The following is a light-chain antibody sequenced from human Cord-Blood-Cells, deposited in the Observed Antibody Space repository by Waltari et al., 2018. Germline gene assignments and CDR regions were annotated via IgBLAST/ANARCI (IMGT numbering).Light chain of an antibody. J-gene: IGLJ2*01. CDR1: SSDVGGYHY. CDR3: SSYAGSNNVV. Sequence: QSALTQPPSASGSPGQSVTISCPGTSSDVGGYHYVPWYQQHPGKAPKPMIYEFSTRPSGVPDRFSGSKSGNMASLTVSGLQAEDEADYYCSSYAGSNNVVFGGGTKLTVL. CDR2: EFS. V-gene: IGLV2-8*01.